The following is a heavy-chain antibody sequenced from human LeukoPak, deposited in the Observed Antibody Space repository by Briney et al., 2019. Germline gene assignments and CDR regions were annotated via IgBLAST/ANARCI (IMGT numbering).Heavy chain of an antibody. D-gene: IGHD2-21*01. CDR2: ISSSSSYI. J-gene: IGHJ5*02. CDR3: ARDRKYCGGDCYSDQYNWFDP. Sequence: PGGSLRLSCAASGFTFSSYSMNWVRQAPGKGLEWVSSISSSSSYIYYADSVEGLFTISRDNAQNSLYLQMNSLRAEDTAVYYCARDRKYCGGDCYSDQYNWFDPWGQGTLVTVSS. V-gene: IGHV3-21*01. CDR1: GFTFSSYS.